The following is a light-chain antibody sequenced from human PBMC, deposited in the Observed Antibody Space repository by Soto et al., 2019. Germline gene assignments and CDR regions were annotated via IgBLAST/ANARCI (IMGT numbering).Light chain of an antibody. J-gene: IGKJ4*01. CDR2: SAT. CDR1: QDIRSR. CDR3: QQANILPPV. V-gene: IGKV1-12*01. Sequence: IEMTQSPSSVSASVGDRVTITCRASQDIRSRLAWYQHKPGKAPNLLIYSATTLQSGVPYRFSGSGSGTYFTLTISSLQPEDFATSYCQQANILPPVFGGGTRVEI.